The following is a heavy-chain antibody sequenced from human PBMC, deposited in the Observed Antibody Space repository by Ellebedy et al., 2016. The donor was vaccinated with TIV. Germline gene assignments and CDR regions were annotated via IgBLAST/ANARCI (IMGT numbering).Heavy chain of an antibody. CDR2: IYYSGST. CDR3: ARVLADGDYPQGVGGDY. Sequence: MPSETLSLTCTVSGGSISSGGYYWSWIRQHPGKGLEWIGYIYYSGSTYYNPSLKSRVTISVDTSKNQFSLKLSSVTAADTAVYYCARVLADGDYPQGVGGDYWGQGTLVTVSS. CDR1: GGSISSGGYY. D-gene: IGHD4-17*01. J-gene: IGHJ4*02. V-gene: IGHV4-31*03.